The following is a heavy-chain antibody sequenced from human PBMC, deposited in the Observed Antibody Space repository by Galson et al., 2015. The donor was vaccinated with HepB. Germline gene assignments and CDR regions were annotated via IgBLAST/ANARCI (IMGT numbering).Heavy chain of an antibody. CDR3: ARAYYSGSPERRSGGREYYYGMDV. CDR2: IWHDGSNK. D-gene: IGHD1-26*01. Sequence: SLRLSCAASGFPFSNYDMYWVRQAPGKGLEWVAIIWHDGSNKYYADSVKGRFTISRYNSKNTVYLQMNSLRAEDTAVYYCARAYYSGSPERRSGGREYYYGMDVWGQGTTVTVSS. CDR1: GFPFSNYD. J-gene: IGHJ6*02. V-gene: IGHV3-33*01.